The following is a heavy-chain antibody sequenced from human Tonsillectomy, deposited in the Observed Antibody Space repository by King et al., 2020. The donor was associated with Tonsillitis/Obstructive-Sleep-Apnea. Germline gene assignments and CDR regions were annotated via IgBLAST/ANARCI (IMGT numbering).Heavy chain of an antibody. CDR2: ISGSAGST. Sequence: VQLVESGGGLEQPGGSLRLSCAASGFTFSIYAMGWVRQAPGKGLEWVSVISGSAGSTYYADSVKGRFSISRDKSKNTVYLQMNSLRAEDTAVYYCAKTRDWYFDVWGRGTLVTVSS. J-gene: IGHJ2*01. V-gene: IGHV3-23*04. CDR3: AKTRDWYFDV. CDR1: GFTFSIYA.